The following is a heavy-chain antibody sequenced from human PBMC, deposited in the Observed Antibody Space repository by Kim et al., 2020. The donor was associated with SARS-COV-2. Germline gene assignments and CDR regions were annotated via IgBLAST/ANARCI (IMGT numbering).Heavy chain of an antibody. J-gene: IGHJ4*01. CDR2: ISYDGSNK. Sequence: GGSLRLSCAASGFTFSSYAMHWVRQAPGKGLEWVAVISYDGSNKYYADSVKGRFTISRDNSKNTLYLQMNSLRAEDTAVYYCARDDSLRQPLEPWAFDY. D-gene: IGHD6-13*01. CDR1: GFTFSSYA. CDR3: ARDDSLRQPLEPWAFDY. V-gene: IGHV3-30-3*01.